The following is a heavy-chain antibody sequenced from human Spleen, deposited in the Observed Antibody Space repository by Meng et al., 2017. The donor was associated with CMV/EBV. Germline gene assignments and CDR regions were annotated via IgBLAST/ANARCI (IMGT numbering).Heavy chain of an antibody. J-gene: IGHJ4*02. V-gene: IGHV4-4*02. CDR1: GGSISTSNW. CDR3: AREWFYGSGSYGFDY. Sequence: SGGSISTSNWWSWVRQPPGKGLEWIGEINHSSITNYNPSLKSRVTISVDKSKNQFSLKLTSVTAADTAVYYCAREWFYGSGSYGFDYWGQGTLVTVSS. CDR2: INHSSIT. D-gene: IGHD3-10*01.